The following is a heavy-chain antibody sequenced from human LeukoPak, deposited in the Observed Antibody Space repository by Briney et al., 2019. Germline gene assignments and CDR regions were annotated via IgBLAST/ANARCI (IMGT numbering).Heavy chain of an antibody. CDR2: IYPGDSDT. Sequence: GESLKISCKGSGYTFSSYWIGWVRQMPGKGLEWMGIIYPGDSDTRYSPSLQGQVTISVDTSNGTAYLQWSSLKASDTAIYYCARQNDFRLDYWGQGTLVTVSS. CDR1: GYTFSSYW. J-gene: IGHJ4*02. V-gene: IGHV5-51*01. D-gene: IGHD3-3*01. CDR3: ARQNDFRLDY.